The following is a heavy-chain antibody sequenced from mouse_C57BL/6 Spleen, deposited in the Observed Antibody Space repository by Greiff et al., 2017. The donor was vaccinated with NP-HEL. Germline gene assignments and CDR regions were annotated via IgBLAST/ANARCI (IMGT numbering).Heavy chain of an antibody. D-gene: IGHD2-2*01. CDR1: GYTFTGYW. Sequence: QVQLQQSGAELMKPGASVKLSCKATGYTFTGYWIEWVKQRPGHGLEWIGEILPGSGSTNYNEKFKGKATFTADKSSNTAYMQRSSLTTEDSAIYYCAYGYDEGDAMDYWGQGTSVTVSS. CDR3: AYGYDEGDAMDY. J-gene: IGHJ4*01. CDR2: ILPGSGST. V-gene: IGHV1-9*01.